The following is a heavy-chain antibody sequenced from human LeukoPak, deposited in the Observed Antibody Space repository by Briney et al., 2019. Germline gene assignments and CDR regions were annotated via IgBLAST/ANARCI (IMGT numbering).Heavy chain of an antibody. V-gene: IGHV3-30*02. CDR2: IRYDGSNK. D-gene: IGHD2-21*01. CDR3: AKAGLFDYYYMDV. J-gene: IGHJ6*03. Sequence: GGSLRLSCAASGFTFSSYGMHWVRQAPGKGLEWVAFIRYDGSNKYYADSVKGRFTISRDNSKGTLYLQMNSLRAEDTAVYYCAKAGLFDYYYMDVWGKGTTVTISS. CDR1: GFTFSSYG.